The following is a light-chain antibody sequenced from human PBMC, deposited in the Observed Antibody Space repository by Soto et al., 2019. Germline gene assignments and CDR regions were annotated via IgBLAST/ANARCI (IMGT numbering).Light chain of an antibody. V-gene: IGLV1-44*01. J-gene: IGLJ1*01. CDR1: SSNIGSNT. CDR3: AAWDDSLHGYV. Sequence: QPVLTQPPSASGTPGQRVTISCSGSSSNIGSNTVTWYQQLPGTAPKLLIYSNNQRPSGVPDRFSGSKSGTSASLAISGLQSEDEADYYCAAWDDSLHGYVFGTGTKVTVL. CDR2: SNN.